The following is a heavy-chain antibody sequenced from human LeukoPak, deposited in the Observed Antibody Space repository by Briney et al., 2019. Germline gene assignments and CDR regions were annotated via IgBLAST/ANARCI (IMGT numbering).Heavy chain of an antibody. V-gene: IGHV1-2*04. Sequence: ASVKVSCKASGYTFTGYYMHWVRQAPGQGLEWMGWINPNSGSTNYAQKFQGWVTMTRDTSISTAYMELSRLRSDDTAVYYCAITHGSGIAVAGPHYYYYYGMDVWGQGTTVTVSS. CDR3: AITHGSGIAVAGPHYYYYYGMDV. CDR1: GYTFTGYY. J-gene: IGHJ6*02. D-gene: IGHD6-19*01. CDR2: INPNSGST.